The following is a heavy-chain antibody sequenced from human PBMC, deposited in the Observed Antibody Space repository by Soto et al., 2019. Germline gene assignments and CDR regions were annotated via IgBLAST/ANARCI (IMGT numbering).Heavy chain of an antibody. V-gene: IGHV3-30-3*01. D-gene: IGHD1-7*01. Sequence: QVQLVESGGGVVQPGRSLRLSCAASGFTFSSYAMHWVRQAPGKGLEWVAVISYDGSNKYYADSVKGRFTISRDNSNNTLYLQINTLKAEDTAVYYCATITGTTHLYYYCYSMDVWGQGTTVTVSS. CDR2: ISYDGSNK. J-gene: IGHJ6*02. CDR1: GFTFSSYA. CDR3: ATITGTTHLYYYCYSMDV.